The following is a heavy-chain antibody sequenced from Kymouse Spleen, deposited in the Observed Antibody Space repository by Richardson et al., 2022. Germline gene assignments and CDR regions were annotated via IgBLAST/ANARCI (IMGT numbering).Heavy chain of an antibody. CDR2: IWYDGSNK. CDR3: ARDGGSGSYYNPFFDY. CDR1: GFTFSSYG. D-gene: IGHD3-10*01. J-gene: IGHJ4*02. V-gene: IGHV3-33*01. Sequence: QVQLVESGGGVVQPGRSLRLSCAASGFTFSSYGMHWVRQAPGKGLEWVAVIWYDGSNKYYADSVKGRFTISRDNSKNTLYLQMNSLRAEDTAVYYCARDGGSGSYYNPFFDYWGQGTLVTVSS.